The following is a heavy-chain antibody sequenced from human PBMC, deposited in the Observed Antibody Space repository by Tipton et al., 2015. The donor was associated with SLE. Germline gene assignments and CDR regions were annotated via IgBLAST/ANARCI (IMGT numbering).Heavy chain of an antibody. CDR3: ARDRFWNGYLEY. J-gene: IGHJ4*02. D-gene: IGHD3-3*01. V-gene: IGHV4-59*01. Sequence: GLVKPSETLSLTCIVSGGSINDYYWGWIRQSPGKGLEWIASIYDSGSNYNPSLKNRVTISLDTSKSQFSLRLTPVTAADTAVYYCARDRFWNGYLEYWGQGALVSVSS. CDR1: GGSINDYY. CDR2: IYDSGS.